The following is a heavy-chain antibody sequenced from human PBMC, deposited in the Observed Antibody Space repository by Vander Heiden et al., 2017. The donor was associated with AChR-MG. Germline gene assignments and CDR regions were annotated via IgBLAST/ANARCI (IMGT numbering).Heavy chain of an antibody. D-gene: IGHD6-13*01. Sequence: EVQLVESGGGLVQPGRSLRLSCAASGFPLDDYAMHWVRQAPGKGLEWVSGIRWNSAGIGYADSVKGRFTISRDNAKNSLYLQMNSLRAEDTALYYCAQDKGGRQQLTLDYWGQGTLVTVSS. J-gene: IGHJ4*02. CDR3: AQDKGGRQQLTLDY. V-gene: IGHV3-9*01. CDR2: IRWNSAGI. CDR1: GFPLDDYA.